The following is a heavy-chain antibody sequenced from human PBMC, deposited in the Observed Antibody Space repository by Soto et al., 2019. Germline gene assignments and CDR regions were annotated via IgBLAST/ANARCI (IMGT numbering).Heavy chain of an antibody. CDR1: GFTVSSNY. V-gene: IGHV3-53*01. J-gene: IGHJ6*02. CDR2: IYSGGST. CDR3: ARDVITVTTSNYYYYYGMDV. D-gene: IGHD4-17*01. Sequence: GGSLRLSCAASGFTVSSNYMSWVRQAPGEGLEWVSVIYSGGSTYYADSVKGRLTISRDNSKNTLYLQMNSLRAEDTAVYYCARDVITVTTSNYYYYYGMDVWGQGTTVTVSS.